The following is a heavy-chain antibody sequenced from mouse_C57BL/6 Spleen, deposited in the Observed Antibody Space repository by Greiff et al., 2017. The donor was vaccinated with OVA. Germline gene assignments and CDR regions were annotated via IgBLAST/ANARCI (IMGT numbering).Heavy chain of an antibody. Sequence: VQLQQSGPELVQPGASVKISCKASGYAFSSSWMNWVKQRPGKGLEWLGRIYPGDGDTNYNGKFKGKATLTADKSSSTAYMHLSSLTSEDSAVYFCARGDFYDGSSYWGQGTTLTVSS. J-gene: IGHJ2*01. D-gene: IGHD1-1*01. V-gene: IGHV1-82*01. CDR1: GYAFSSSW. CDR2: IYPGDGDT. CDR3: ARGDFYDGSSY.